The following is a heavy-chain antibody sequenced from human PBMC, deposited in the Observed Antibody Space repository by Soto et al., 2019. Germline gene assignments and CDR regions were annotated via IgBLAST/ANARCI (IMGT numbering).Heavy chain of an antibody. D-gene: IGHD2-21*02. CDR3: ARDLWGYCGTDCYPLDV. V-gene: IGHV4-59*01. CDR2: MYKTGST. J-gene: IGHJ6*02. CDR1: GGSISSSY. Sequence: XETLSLTCTVSGGSISSSYWSWIRQPPGKGLEWIGYMYKTGSTVYNPSLKSRVTISVDTSKNQFYLKVNSVTAADTTVYYCARDLWGYCGTDCYPLDVWGQGTTVTVSS.